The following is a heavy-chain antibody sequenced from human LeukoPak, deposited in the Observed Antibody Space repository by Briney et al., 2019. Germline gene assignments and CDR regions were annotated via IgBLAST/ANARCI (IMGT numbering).Heavy chain of an antibody. Sequence: PGGSLRLSCAASGFIFSNYAMSWVRQAPGKGLEWVSVIYSGGSTYYADSVKGRFTISRDNSKNTLYLQMNSLRAEDTAVYYCARHGSITMVRGRLRYYYMDVWGKGTTVTISS. CDR2: IYSGGST. J-gene: IGHJ6*03. CDR1: GFIFSNYA. D-gene: IGHD3-10*01. CDR3: ARHGSITMVRGRLRYYYMDV. V-gene: IGHV3-66*04.